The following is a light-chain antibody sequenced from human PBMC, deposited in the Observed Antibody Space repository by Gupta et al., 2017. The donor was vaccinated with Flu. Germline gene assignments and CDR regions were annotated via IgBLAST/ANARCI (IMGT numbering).Light chain of an antibody. CDR1: SSDIGTYNL. Sequence: SITISCTGTSSDIGTYNLVSWYQHHPGKAPKLMIYEGSKRPSGVSNRFSGSRSGNTASLTISGLQAEDEADYHCCSYSTKMFVVFGGGTKVTVL. CDR3: CSYSTKMFVV. J-gene: IGLJ2*01. V-gene: IGLV2-23*01. CDR2: EGS.